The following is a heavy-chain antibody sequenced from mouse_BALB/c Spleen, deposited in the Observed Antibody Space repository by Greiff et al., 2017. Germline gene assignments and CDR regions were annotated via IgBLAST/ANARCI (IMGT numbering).Heavy chain of an antibody. D-gene: IGHD2-2*01. CDR3: NACHGYYWYFDV. V-gene: IGHV14-4*02. CDR2: IDPENGDT. CDR1: GFNIKDYY. Sequence: EVQLQQSGAELVRSGASVKLSCTASGFNIKDYYMHWVKQRPEQGLEWIGWIDPENGDTEYAPKFQGKATMTADTSSNTAYLQLSSLTSEDTAVYYCNACHGYYWYFDVWGAGTTVTVSS. J-gene: IGHJ1*01.